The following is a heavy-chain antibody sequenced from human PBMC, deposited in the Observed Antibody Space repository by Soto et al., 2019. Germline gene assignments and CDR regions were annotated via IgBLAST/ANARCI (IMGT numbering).Heavy chain of an antibody. Sequence: SETLSLTCAVYGGSFSGYYWSWIRQPPGKGLEWIGEINHSGSTNYNPSLKSRVTISVDTSKNQFSLKLSSVTAADTAVYYCARGRGYSSSSGSFIRSYYYYMDVWGKGTTVTVSS. CDR3: ARGRGYSSSSGSFIRSYYYYMDV. V-gene: IGHV4-34*01. D-gene: IGHD6-6*01. CDR2: INHSGST. J-gene: IGHJ6*03. CDR1: GGSFSGYY.